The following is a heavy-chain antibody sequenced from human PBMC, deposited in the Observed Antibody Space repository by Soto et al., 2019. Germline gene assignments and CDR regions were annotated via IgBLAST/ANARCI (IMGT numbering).Heavy chain of an antibody. CDR3: ARFIGSGSCHTD. J-gene: IGHJ4*02. Sequence: SETLSLTCTVSGGSISSYYWSWIRQPPGKGLEWIGYIYYSGSTNYNPSLKSRVTISVDTSKNQFSLKLSSVTAADTAVYYCARFIGSGSCHTDWGQGTLVTVSS. CDR1: GGSISSYY. CDR2: IYYSGST. D-gene: IGHD3-10*01. V-gene: IGHV4-59*08.